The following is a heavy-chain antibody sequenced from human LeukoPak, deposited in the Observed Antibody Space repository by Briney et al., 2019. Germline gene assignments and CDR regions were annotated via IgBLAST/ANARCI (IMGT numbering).Heavy chain of an antibody. CDR1: GFTFSSSW. D-gene: IGHD3-22*01. CDR3: ARVKVVVTADAFDI. Sequence: GGSLRLSCAASGFTFSSSWMHWVRQAPGKGLVWVSRINSDGSSTSYADSVKGRFTISRDNAKNTLYLQMNSLRAEDTAVYYCARVKVVVTADAFDIWGQGTMVTVSS. CDR2: INSDGSST. J-gene: IGHJ3*02. V-gene: IGHV3-74*01.